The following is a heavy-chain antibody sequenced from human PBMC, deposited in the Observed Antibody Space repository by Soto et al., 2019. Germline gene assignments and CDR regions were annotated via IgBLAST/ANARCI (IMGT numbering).Heavy chain of an antibody. D-gene: IGHD6-19*01. CDR1: GFTFSDYA. J-gene: IGHJ4*02. CDR2: FRGGGGST. Sequence: EVQLLESGGDLVQPGGSLTLSCAASGFTFSDYAMSWVRQAPGKGLEWVSAFRGGGGSTFYADSVRGRFTISRDNAKSTLYLQMNSLRAEDTAVYYCAKIGWSEVAGWEFDYWGQGPLVTVSS. V-gene: IGHV3-23*01. CDR3: AKIGWSEVAGWEFDY.